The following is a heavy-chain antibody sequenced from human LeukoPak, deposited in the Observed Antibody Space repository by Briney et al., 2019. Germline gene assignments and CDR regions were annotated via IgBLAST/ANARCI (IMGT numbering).Heavy chain of an antibody. D-gene: IGHD3-22*01. CDR2: IYGSGST. V-gene: IGHV4-59*01. J-gene: IGHJ3*01. Sequence: PSETLSLTCTVSGGSISSYYWSRIRQPPGKGLEWIGYIYGSGSTNYNPSLKSRVTISVDTSKNQFSLKLSSVTAADTAVYYCACLTTADAFDVWGQGTMVTVSS. CDR1: GGSISSYY. CDR3: ACLTTADAFDV.